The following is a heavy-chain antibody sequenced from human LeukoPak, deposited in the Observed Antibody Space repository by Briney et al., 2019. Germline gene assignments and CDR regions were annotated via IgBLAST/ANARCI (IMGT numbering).Heavy chain of an antibody. V-gene: IGHV3-21*01. CDR3: ARENYYDSGSYSYWYFDL. CDR2: ISRSSSYI. CDR1: GFTFSSYS. J-gene: IGHJ2*01. Sequence: PGGSLRLSCAASGFTFSSYSMNWVRQAPGKGLEWVSSISRSSSYIYYADSVKGRFTISRDNAKKSLYLQMNSLRAEDTAVYYCARENYYDSGSYSYWYFDLWGRGTLVTVSS. D-gene: IGHD3-10*01.